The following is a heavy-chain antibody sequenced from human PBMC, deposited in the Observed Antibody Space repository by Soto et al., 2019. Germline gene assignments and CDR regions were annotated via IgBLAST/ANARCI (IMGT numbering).Heavy chain of an antibody. CDR1: GFTFSSYS. CDR2: ISSSSSYI. Sequence: GGSLRLSCAASGFTFSSYSMNWVRQAPGKGLEWVSSISSSSSYIYYADSVKGRFTISRDNAKNSLYLQMNSLRAEDTAVYYCARDGADNLVRYFDWLSPRFDYWGQGTLVTVSS. D-gene: IGHD3-9*01. J-gene: IGHJ4*02. V-gene: IGHV3-21*01. CDR3: ARDGADNLVRYFDWLSPRFDY.